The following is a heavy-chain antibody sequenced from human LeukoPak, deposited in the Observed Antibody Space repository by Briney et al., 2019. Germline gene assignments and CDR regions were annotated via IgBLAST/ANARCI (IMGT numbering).Heavy chain of an antibody. CDR1: GGSISSYY. Sequence: PSETLSLTCTVSGGSISSYYWSWIRQPPGKGLEWTGYIYYSGSTNYNPSLKSRVTISVDTSKNQFSLKLSSVTAADTAVYYCARHGRYSYGYGAWYYYYYMDVWGKGTTVTVSS. CDR2: IYYSGST. V-gene: IGHV4-59*01. CDR3: ARHGRYSYGYGAWYYYYYMDV. J-gene: IGHJ6*03. D-gene: IGHD5-18*01.